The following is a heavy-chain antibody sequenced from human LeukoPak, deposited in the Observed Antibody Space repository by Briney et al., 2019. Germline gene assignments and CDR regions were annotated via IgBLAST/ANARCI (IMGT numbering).Heavy chain of an antibody. V-gene: IGHV5-51*01. CDR1: GYSFTSYW. J-gene: IGHJ4*02. CDR2: IYPGDSDT. CDR3: ARLPVSYYYGSGSPYYFDY. Sequence: GESLKISCKGSGYSFTSYWIGWVRQMPGKGLEWMGIIYPGDSDTRYSPSFQGQVTISADKSISTAYLQWSSLKASDTAMYYCARLPVSYYYGSGSPYYFDYWGQGTLVTVSS. D-gene: IGHD3-10*01.